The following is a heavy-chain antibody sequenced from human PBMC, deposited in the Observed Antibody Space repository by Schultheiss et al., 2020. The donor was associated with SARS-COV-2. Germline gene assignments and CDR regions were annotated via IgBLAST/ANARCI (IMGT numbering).Heavy chain of an antibody. CDR2: IYPGDSDT. CDR1: GYSFTSYW. V-gene: IGHV5-51*01. D-gene: IGHD6-19*01. Sequence: GGSLRLSCKGSGYSFTSYWIGWVRQMPGKGLEWMGIIYPGDSDTRYSPSFQGQVTISADKSISTAYLQWSSLKASDTAMYYCARHDPSSGWYFDYWGQGTLVTVSS. CDR3: ARHDPSSGWYFDY. J-gene: IGHJ4*02.